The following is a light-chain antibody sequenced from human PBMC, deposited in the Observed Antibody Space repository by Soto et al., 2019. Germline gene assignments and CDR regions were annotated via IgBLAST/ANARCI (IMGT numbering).Light chain of an antibody. Sequence: SALTQPASVSGSPGQSITISCTGTSSDVGGYNYVSWYQQHPGKAPKLMIYEVSNRPSGVSNRFSGSKSGNTASLTISGLQAEDEAYYYCSSYTSSSSPSVFGTGTKATVL. V-gene: IGLV2-14*01. CDR1: SSDVGGYNY. CDR3: SSYTSSSSPSV. J-gene: IGLJ1*01. CDR2: EVS.